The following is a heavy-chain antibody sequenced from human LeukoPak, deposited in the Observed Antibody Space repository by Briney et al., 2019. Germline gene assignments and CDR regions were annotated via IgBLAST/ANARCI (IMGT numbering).Heavy chain of an antibody. CDR3: ATDSSGYGGFDY. J-gene: IGHJ4*02. V-gene: IGHV4-59*01. CDR1: GGSISSYY. CDR2: IYYSGST. Sequence: PSETLSLTCTASGGSISSYYWSWIRQPPGKGLEWIGYIYYSGSTNYNPSLKSRVTISVDTSKNQFSLKLSSVTAADTAVYSCATDSSGYGGFDYWGQGTLVTVSS. D-gene: IGHD6-19*01.